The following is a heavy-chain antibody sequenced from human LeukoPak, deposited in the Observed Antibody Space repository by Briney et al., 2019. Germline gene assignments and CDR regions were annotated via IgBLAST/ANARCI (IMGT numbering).Heavy chain of an antibody. V-gene: IGHV3-30*18. CDR1: GFTFDDYG. CDR3: AKEYDGY. Sequence: GGSLRLSCAASGFTFDDYGMHWVRQAPGKGLEWVAIISKDGSDKNYADSVKGRFIISRDNSKNTLYLQMSSLRAEDTAVYYCAKEYDGYWGQGTLVTVSS. D-gene: IGHD2-8*01. CDR2: ISKDGSDK. J-gene: IGHJ4*02.